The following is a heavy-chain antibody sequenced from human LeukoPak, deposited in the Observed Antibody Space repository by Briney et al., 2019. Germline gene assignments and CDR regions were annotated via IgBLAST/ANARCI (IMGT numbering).Heavy chain of an antibody. Sequence: SVKVSCKASGGTFSSYAISWVRQAPGQGLEWMGRIIPILGIANYAQKFQGRVTITADESTSTAYMELSSLRSEDTAVYYCARAAQPTYCSGGSCYIAEYFQHWGQGTLVTVSS. CDR3: ARAAQPTYCSGGSCYIAEYFQH. D-gene: IGHD2-15*01. V-gene: IGHV1-69*04. J-gene: IGHJ1*01. CDR1: GGTFSSYA. CDR2: IIPILGIA.